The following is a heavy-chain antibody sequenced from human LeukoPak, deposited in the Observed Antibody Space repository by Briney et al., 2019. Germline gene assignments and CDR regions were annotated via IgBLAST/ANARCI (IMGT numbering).Heavy chain of an antibody. D-gene: IGHD4-17*01. V-gene: IGHV3-48*02. Sequence: QAGGSLRLSCAASGLTVSSTYMNWVRQAPGKGLEWVSYISTISSTKYYADSVKGRFTISRDNAKNSLYLQMNSLRDEDTAVYYCARGKIGYYYGDYDGYWGQGTLVTVSS. J-gene: IGHJ4*02. CDR2: ISTISSTK. CDR1: GLTVSSTY. CDR3: ARGKIGYYYGDYDGY.